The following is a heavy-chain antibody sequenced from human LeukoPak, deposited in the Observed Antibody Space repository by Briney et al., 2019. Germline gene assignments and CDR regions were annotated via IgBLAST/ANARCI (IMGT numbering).Heavy chain of an antibody. J-gene: IGHJ4*02. Sequence: PSETLSLTRTVSGGSISSSSYYWGWIRQPPGKGLEWIGSIYYSESTYYNPSLKSRVTISVDTSKNQFSLKLSSVTAADTAVYYCASGRGYSYGRVDYWGQGTLVTVSS. CDR1: GGSISSSSYY. CDR3: ASGRGYSYGRVDY. CDR2: IYYSEST. V-gene: IGHV4-39*01. D-gene: IGHD5-18*01.